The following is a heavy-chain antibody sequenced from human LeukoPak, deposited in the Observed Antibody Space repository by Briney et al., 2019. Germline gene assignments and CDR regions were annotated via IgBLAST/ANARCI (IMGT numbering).Heavy chain of an antibody. CDR3: ARDRPYYYDKVGDV. CDR2: IWYDGSNK. D-gene: IGHD3-22*01. CDR1: GFTFRSYG. Sequence: GSLRLSCAASGFTFRSYGMHWVRQAPGKGLEWVAFIWYDGSNKYYADSVKGRFTISRDNSKNTLYLQMNSLRAEDTAVYYCARDRPYYYDKVGDVWGQGTTVTVSS. J-gene: IGHJ6*02. V-gene: IGHV3-33*01.